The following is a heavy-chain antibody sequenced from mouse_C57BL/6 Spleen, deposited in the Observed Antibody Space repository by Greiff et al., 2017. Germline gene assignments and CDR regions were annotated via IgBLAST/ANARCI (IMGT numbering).Heavy chain of an antibody. CDR1: GFTFSSYA. CDR3: ARDGDGSSLYAMDY. D-gene: IGHD1-1*01. J-gene: IGHJ4*01. V-gene: IGHV5-4*01. Sequence: EVMLVESGGGLVKPGGSLKLSCAASGFTFSSYAMSWVRQTPEKRLEWVATISDGGSYTFYPGNVKGRFTISRDNAKNNLYLQMSHLKSEDTAMYYCARDGDGSSLYAMDYWGQGTSGTVSS. CDR2: ISDGGSYT.